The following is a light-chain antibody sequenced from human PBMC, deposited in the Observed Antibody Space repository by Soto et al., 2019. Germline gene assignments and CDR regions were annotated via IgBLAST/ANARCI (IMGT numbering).Light chain of an antibody. CDR3: QQYGSSLWT. CDR2: DAS. V-gene: IGKV3-20*01. Sequence: EIVLTQSPATLSLSPGERATLSCRASQSVSDFLAWYQQTPGQPPRLLIYDASRRASGVPDRFSGSGSGTDFTLTISRLEPEDFAVYYCQQYGSSLWTFGQGTKVDIK. CDR1: QSVSDF. J-gene: IGKJ1*01.